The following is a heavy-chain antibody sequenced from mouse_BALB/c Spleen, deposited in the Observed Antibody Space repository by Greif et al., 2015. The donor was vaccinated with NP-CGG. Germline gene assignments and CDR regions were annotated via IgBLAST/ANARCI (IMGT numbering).Heavy chain of an antibody. V-gene: IGHV5-12-1*01. CDR2: ISSGGGST. J-gene: IGHJ3*01. CDR3: ARYGNWFAY. D-gene: IGHD2-1*01. CDR1: GFAFSSYD. Sequence: EVKLVESGGGLVKPGGSLKLSCAASGFAFSSYDMSWVRQTPEKRLEWVAYISSGGGSTYYPDTVKGRFTISRDNAKNTLYLQMSSLKSGDTAMYYCARYGNWFAYWGQGTLVTVSA.